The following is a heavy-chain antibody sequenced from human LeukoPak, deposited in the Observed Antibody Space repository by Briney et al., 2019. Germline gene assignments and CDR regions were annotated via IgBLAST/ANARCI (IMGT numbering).Heavy chain of an antibody. J-gene: IGHJ5*02. D-gene: IGHD1-26*01. CDR2: IYYSGST. V-gene: IGHV4-39*01. CDR1: GGSISSSGYY. CDR3: ARHEYSGSYYGLSSFDP. Sequence: SETLSLTCTVSGGSISSSGYYWGWIRQPPGKGLEWIAGIYYSGSTYYNPSLKSRVTISVDTSKSQLSLKLSSLTAADTAVYYCARHEYSGSYYGLSSFDPWGQGTLVTVSS.